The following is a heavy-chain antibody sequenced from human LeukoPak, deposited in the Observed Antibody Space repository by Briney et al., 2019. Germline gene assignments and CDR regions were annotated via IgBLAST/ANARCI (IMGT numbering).Heavy chain of an antibody. CDR1: GGSISSYY. J-gene: IGHJ4*02. Sequence: SETLSLTCTVSGGSISSYYWSWIRQPPGKGLEWIGYIYYSGSTNYNPSLKSRVTISVDTSKNQFSLKLSSVTAADTAVYYCAREVVDGGNDYWGQGTLVTGSS. V-gene: IGHV4-59*01. CDR2: IYYSGST. CDR3: AREVVDGGNDY. D-gene: IGHD4-23*01.